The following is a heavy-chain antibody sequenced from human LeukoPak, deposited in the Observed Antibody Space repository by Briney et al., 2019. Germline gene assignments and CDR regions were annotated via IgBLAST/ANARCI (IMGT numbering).Heavy chain of an antibody. CDR1: GGSISSGGYY. V-gene: IGHV4-31*03. D-gene: IGHD3-3*01. J-gene: IGHJ5*02. Sequence: SETLSLTCTVSGGSISSGGYYWSWTRQHPGKGLEWIGYIYYSGSTYYNPSLKSRVTISVDTSKNQFSLKLSSVTAADTAVYCCARGEVQLRFLEWLSPLNWFDPRGQGTLVTVSS. CDR2: IYYSGST. CDR3: ARGEVQLRFLEWLSPLNWFDP.